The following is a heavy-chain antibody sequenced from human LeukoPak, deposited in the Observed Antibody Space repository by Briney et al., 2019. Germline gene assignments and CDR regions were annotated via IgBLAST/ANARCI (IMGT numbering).Heavy chain of an antibody. J-gene: IGHJ4*02. CDR1: GFTFDDYA. CDR2: ISWNSGSI. D-gene: IGHD6-13*01. V-gene: IGHV3-9*01. Sequence: GGSLRLSCAASGFTFDDYAMHWVRQAPGKGLEWVSGISWNSGSIGYADSVKGRFTISRDNAKNSLYLQMNSLRAEDAALYYCAKDAYSSSWYYFDYWGQGTLVTVSS. CDR3: AKDAYSSSWYYFDY.